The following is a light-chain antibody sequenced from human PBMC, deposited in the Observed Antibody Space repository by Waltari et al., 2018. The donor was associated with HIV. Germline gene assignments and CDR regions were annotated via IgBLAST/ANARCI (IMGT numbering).Light chain of an antibody. V-gene: IGLV3-21*02. J-gene: IGLJ3*02. Sequence: SYVLTQPPSVSVAPGLTARVTCGGNNIGGKDVQWYQQKPGQAPVLVLYDDNDRPSGIPERFSGSNSGNTATLTINRLEAGDEADYYCQVWDSTGDHPVFGGGTKLTVL. CDR1: NIGGKD. CDR2: DDN. CDR3: QVWDSTGDHPV.